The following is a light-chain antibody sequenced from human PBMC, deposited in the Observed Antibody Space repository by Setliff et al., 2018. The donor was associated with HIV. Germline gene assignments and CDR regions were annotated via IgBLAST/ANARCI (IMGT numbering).Light chain of an antibody. V-gene: IGLV2-11*01. Sequence: SALTQPRSVSGSPGQSVTISCTGTSSDFGAYDYVSWYQQHPGKAPKLIIFDVTERPSGVPDRLSGSKSGNTASLTISGLQSADEADYYCCSNAARPTFYVFGTGTKVTVL. CDR2: DVT. CDR3: CSNAARPTFYV. J-gene: IGLJ1*01. CDR1: SSDFGAYDY.